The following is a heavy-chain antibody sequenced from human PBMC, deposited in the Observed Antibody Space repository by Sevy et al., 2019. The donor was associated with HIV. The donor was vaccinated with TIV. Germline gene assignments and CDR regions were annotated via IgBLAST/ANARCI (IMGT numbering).Heavy chain of an antibody. CDR3: ASGAYDFWSGYYRHYYYGMDV. Sequence: GGSLRLSCAASGFTFSDHYMDWVRQAPGKGLEWVGRTRNKANSYTTEYAASVKGRFTISRDDSKNSLYLQMNSLKTEDTAVYYCASGAYDFWSGYYRHYYYGMDVWGQGTTVTVSS. J-gene: IGHJ6*02. D-gene: IGHD3-3*01. CDR2: TRNKANSYTT. V-gene: IGHV3-72*01. CDR1: GFTFSDHY.